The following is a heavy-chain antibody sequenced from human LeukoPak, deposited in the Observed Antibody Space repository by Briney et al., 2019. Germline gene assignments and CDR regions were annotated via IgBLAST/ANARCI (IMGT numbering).Heavy chain of an antibody. Sequence: GGSLRLSCAASGFTFSSYSMNWVRQAPGKGLEWVSSISSSSSYIYYADSVKGRFTISRDNAKNSLYLQMNSLRAEDTAVYYCARTPIWTAAAFDIWGQGTMVTVSS. J-gene: IGHJ3*02. CDR1: GFTFSSYS. CDR3: ARTPIWTAAAFDI. V-gene: IGHV3-21*01. CDR2: ISSSSSYI. D-gene: IGHD3-9*01.